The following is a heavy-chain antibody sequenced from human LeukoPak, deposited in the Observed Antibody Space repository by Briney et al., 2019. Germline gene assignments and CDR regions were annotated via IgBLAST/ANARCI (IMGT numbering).Heavy chain of an antibody. CDR1: GYTFTRYD. CDR3: ARGRITGSHDWFDP. Sequence: ASVKVSCKASGYTFTRYDMNWVRQGTGQGLEWMGWMNPNNGNTGYTQKFQGRVTITRNTSISTAYMELSSLRSEDTAVYYCARGRITGSHDWFDPWGQGTLVTVSS. V-gene: IGHV1-8*03. J-gene: IGHJ5*02. CDR2: MNPNNGNT. D-gene: IGHD1-20*01.